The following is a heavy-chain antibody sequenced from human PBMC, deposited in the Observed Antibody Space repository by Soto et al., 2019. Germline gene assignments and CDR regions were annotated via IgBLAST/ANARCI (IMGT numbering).Heavy chain of an antibody. CDR3: ARLRVTTRWFHP. D-gene: IGHD1-1*01. CDR1: GGSISSYY. Sequence: SETLSLTCTVSGGSISSYYWSWIRQPPGKGLEWIGYIYYSGSTNYNPSLKSRVTISVDTSKNQFSLKLSSVTAADTAVYYCARLRVTTRWFHPWGQGTLVTVSS. V-gene: IGHV4-59*12. CDR2: IYYSGST. J-gene: IGHJ5*02.